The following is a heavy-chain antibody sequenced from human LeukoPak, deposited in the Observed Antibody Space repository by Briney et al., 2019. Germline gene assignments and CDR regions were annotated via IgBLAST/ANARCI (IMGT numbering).Heavy chain of an antibody. CDR2: ISYDARIE. CDR3: TRFRNVRRGSDGYFFDY. J-gene: IGHJ4*02. V-gene: IGHV3-30*04. D-gene: IGHD5-12*01. Sequence: PGGSLRLSCAASGFTFNNYAMHWVRQAPGKGLEWVAAISYDARIEHYSDSVKGRFTISRDNSKNTLYLLMNSLRTEDTAVYYCTRFRNVRRGSDGYFFDYWGQGTLVTVSS. CDR1: GFTFNNYA.